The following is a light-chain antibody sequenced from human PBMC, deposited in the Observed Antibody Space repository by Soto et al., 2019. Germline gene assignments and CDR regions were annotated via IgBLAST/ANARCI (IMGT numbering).Light chain of an antibody. Sequence: QSVLTQPPSLSAAPGQKVTISCSGSSSNIGVSYVSWYQQVPGTAPKLLIYGNNKRPSGTPDRFSGAKSGTSATLDITGLQTGDEADYYCGTWDGSLSAGVFGGGTKLTVL. CDR1: SSNIGVSY. CDR3: GTWDGSLSAGV. J-gene: IGLJ2*01. CDR2: GNN. V-gene: IGLV1-51*01.